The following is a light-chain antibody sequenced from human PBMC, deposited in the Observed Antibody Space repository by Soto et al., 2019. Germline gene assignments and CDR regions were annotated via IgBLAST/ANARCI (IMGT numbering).Light chain of an antibody. CDR2: RNN. CDR1: KSDIGVYDF. Sequence: QSALTQPPSASGSPGQSVTISCTGTKSDIGVYDFVSWYQQLPGTAPKLLIYRNNQRPSGVPDRFSGSKSATSASLAISGLQSEDEADYYCAAWDDSLGGVFGGGTKLTVL. J-gene: IGLJ3*02. CDR3: AAWDDSLGGV. V-gene: IGLV1-47*01.